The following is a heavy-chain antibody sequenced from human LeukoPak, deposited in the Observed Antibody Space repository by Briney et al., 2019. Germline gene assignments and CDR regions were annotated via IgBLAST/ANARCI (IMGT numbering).Heavy chain of an antibody. D-gene: IGHD3-10*02. CDR1: GFSFSTCA. Sequence: GGSLRLSRAASGFSFSTCAVNWVRQAPGKGLEWVSAISGSGSNTYYADSVKGRFTISRDNSKNTLYLQMNSLGAEDTALYYCAKDVRGYNRPFDYWGQGTLVTVSS. J-gene: IGHJ4*02. V-gene: IGHV3-23*01. CDR2: ISGSGSNT. CDR3: AKDVRGYNRPFDY.